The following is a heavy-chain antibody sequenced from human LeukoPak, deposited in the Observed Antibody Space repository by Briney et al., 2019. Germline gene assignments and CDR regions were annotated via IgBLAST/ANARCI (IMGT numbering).Heavy chain of an antibody. Sequence: GGSLRLSCAASGFTFSSYWMYWVRQVPGKGLVWVSRINSDGSSTNYADSVKGRFTISRDKAKNTLYLQMNSLRAEDTAVYYCAREYTVPDYFDSWGQGALVTVSS. V-gene: IGHV3-74*01. CDR2: INSDGSST. CDR3: AREYTVPDYFDS. D-gene: IGHD2-2*02. CDR1: GFTFSSYW. J-gene: IGHJ4*02.